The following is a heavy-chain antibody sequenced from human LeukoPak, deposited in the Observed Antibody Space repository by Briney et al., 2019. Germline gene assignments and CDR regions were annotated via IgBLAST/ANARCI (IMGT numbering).Heavy chain of an antibody. CDR1: GGSISSGDYY. Sequence: PSETLSLTCTVSGGSISSGDYYWSWIRQPPGKGLEWTGYIYYSGSTYYNPSLKSRVTISVDTSKNQFSLKLSSVTAADTAVYYCARDVAVAGTKDFQHWGQGTLVTVSS. V-gene: IGHV4-30-4*01. D-gene: IGHD6-19*01. CDR3: ARDVAVAGTKDFQH. CDR2: IYYSGST. J-gene: IGHJ1*01.